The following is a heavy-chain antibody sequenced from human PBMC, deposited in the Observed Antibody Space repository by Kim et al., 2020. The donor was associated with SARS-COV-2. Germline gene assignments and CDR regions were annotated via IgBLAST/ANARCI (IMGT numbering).Heavy chain of an antibody. D-gene: IGHD3-9*01. V-gene: IGHV4-31*03. J-gene: IGHJ4*02. CDR2: IYYSGST. Sequence: SETLSLTCTVSGGSISSGGYYWSWIRQHPGKGLEWIGYIYYSGSTYYNPSLKSRVTISVDTSKNQFSLKLSSVTAADTAVYYCARFNYDILTGYRDFDYWGQGTLVTVSS. CDR1: GGSISSGGYY. CDR3: ARFNYDILTGYRDFDY.